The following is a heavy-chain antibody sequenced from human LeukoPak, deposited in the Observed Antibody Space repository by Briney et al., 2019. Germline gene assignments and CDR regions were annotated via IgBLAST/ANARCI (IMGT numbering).Heavy chain of an antibody. Sequence: GSLRLSCAASGFTFSSYAMSWVRQAPGKGLEWVSAISGSGGSTYYADSVKGRFTISRDNSKNTLYLQMNSLRAEDTAVYYCAKGRDGGYNPEADYWGQGTLVTVSS. CDR1: GFTFSSYA. D-gene: IGHD5-24*01. CDR3: AKGRDGGYNPEADY. J-gene: IGHJ4*02. CDR2: ISGSGGST. V-gene: IGHV3-23*01.